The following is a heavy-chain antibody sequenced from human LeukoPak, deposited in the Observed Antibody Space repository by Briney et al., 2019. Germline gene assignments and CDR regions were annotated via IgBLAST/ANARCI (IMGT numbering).Heavy chain of an antibody. D-gene: IGHD3-22*01. J-gene: IGHJ3*02. Sequence: PGGSLRLSCAASGFTFSSYGMHWVRQAPGKGLEWVAVIWYDGSNKYYADSVKGRFTISRDNSKYTLYLQMNSLRAEDTAVYYCARDGSQYYYDSSGLNDIWGQGTMVTVSS. V-gene: IGHV3-33*01. CDR2: IWYDGSNK. CDR3: ARDGSQYYYDSSGLNDI. CDR1: GFTFSSYG.